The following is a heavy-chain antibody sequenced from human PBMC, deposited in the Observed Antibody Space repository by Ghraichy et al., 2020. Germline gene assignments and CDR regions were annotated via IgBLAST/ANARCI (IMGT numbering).Heavy chain of an antibody. CDR3: ARVLYSYGPNGAYYYGMDV. CDR2: IIPIFGTA. J-gene: IGHJ6*02. Sequence: SVKVSCKASGGTFSSYAISWVRQAPGQGLEWMGGIIPIFGTANYAQKFQGRVTITADESTSTAYMELSSLRSEDTAVYYCARVLYSYGPNGAYYYGMDVWGQGTTVTVSS. V-gene: IGHV1-69*13. CDR1: GGTFSSYA. D-gene: IGHD5-18*01.